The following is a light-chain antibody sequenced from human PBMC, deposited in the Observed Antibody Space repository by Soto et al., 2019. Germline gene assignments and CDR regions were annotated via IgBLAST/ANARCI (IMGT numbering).Light chain of an antibody. V-gene: IGKV3-15*01. Sequence: EIVMTQSPATLSVSPGERATLSCRASQSVSSNLAWYQQKPGQAPRLLIFGASTRATGIPVRFSGSGSGTELTLTISRLQSEDFAVYYCQQYNNLPQTFGQGTKLEIK. CDR2: GAS. CDR3: QQYNNLPQT. J-gene: IGKJ2*01. CDR1: QSVSSN.